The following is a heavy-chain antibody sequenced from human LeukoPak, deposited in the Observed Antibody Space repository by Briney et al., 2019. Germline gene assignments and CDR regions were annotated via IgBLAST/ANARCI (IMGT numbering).Heavy chain of an antibody. J-gene: IGHJ3*02. D-gene: IGHD3-10*01. CDR2: ISSSGSTI. CDR3: ARDVVVRGKSDAFDI. CDR1: GFTFSSYE. V-gene: IGHV3-48*03. Sequence: AGGSLRLSCAASGFTFSSYEMNWVRQAPGKGLEGVSYISSSGSTIYYADSVKGRFTISRDNAKNSLYLQMNSLRAEDTAVYYCARDVVVRGKSDAFDIWGQGTMVTVSS.